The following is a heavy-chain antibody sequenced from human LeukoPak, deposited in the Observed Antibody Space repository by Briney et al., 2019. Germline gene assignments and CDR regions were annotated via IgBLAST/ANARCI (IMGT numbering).Heavy chain of an antibody. J-gene: IGHJ4*02. D-gene: IGHD5-18*01. CDR1: GGTISSYY. CDR2: IYYSGST. Sequence: PSETLSLTCTVSGGTISSYYWSWIRQPPGKGLEWIGYIYYSGSTNYNPSLKSRVTISVDTSKNQFSLKLSSVTAADSAVYSCASSGYSYGYAFDYWGQGTLVTVSS. CDR3: ASSGYSYGYAFDY. V-gene: IGHV4-59*01.